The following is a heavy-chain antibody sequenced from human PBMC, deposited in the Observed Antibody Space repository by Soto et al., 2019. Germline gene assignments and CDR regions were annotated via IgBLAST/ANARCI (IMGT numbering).Heavy chain of an antibody. J-gene: IGHJ4*02. CDR3: ARLRSGWSIDY. CDR1: GFSFSGNW. CDR2: VNEDGSEK. Sequence: VQLVESGGGLVQPGGSLRLSCAASGFSFSGNWMTWVRQAPGKGLEWVANVNEDGSEKNYVDSVKGRFTISRDNAKNSLYLQMNSLTAADTAVYYCARLRSGWSIDYWGQGALVSVSS. D-gene: IGHD6-19*01. V-gene: IGHV3-7*03.